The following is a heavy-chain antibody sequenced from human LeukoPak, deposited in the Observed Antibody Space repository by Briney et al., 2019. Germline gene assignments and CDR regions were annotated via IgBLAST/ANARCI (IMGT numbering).Heavy chain of an antibody. Sequence: ASVKDSCKASGYTFTSYGISWVRQAPGQGLEWMGWINPNSGGTNYAQKFQGRVTMTRDTSISTAYMELSRLRSDDTAVYYCARDIVVVPAAPGAFDIWGQGTMVTVSS. CDR2: INPNSGGT. CDR3: ARDIVVVPAAPGAFDI. D-gene: IGHD2-2*01. V-gene: IGHV1-2*02. J-gene: IGHJ3*02. CDR1: GYTFTSYG.